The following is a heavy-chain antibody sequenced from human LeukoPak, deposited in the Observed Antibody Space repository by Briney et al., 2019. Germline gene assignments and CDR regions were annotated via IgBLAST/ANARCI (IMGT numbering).Heavy chain of an antibody. J-gene: IGHJ3*02. V-gene: IGHV3-48*01. CDR3: ARLLGFDI. Sequence: GGPLRLSCAASGFTFSSYSMNWVRQAPGKGLEWVSYISNNSSTIYYADSMKGRITISRDNAKNSLYLQMNSLRAEDTAVYYCARLLGFDIWGQGTMVTVSS. CDR2: ISNNSSTI. CDR1: GFTFSSYS.